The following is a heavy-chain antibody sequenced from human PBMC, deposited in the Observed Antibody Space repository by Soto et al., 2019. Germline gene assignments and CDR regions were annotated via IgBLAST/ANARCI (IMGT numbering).Heavy chain of an antibody. Sequence: QVQVVESGGGVVQPGRSLRLSCAASGFTFSNYGMHWVRQAPGKGLEWVAVISYDGSIEYYSESVKGRFTMSSDNSENTVYLQMNSLRTEDTAVYFCGRDWVWFGAHPIDNWGQGTLVTVSS. J-gene: IGHJ4*02. CDR3: GRDWVWFGAHPIDN. CDR2: ISYDGSIE. CDR1: GFTFSNYG. D-gene: IGHD3-10*01. V-gene: IGHV3-30*03.